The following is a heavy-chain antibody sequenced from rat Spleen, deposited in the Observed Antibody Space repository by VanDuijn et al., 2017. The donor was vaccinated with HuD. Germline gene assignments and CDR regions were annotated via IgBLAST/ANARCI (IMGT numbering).Heavy chain of an antibody. CDR2: ISYDGSGT. CDR3: VRPDGTVVPNWFVY. CDR1: GFTLSDHY. Sequence: EVQLVESDGGLVQPGRSLELSCAASGFTLSDHYMAWVRQAPTKGLEWVATISYDGSGTYYRNSVKGRFTISRDNSKNTLYLQMDILGSEEAATYYCVRPDGTVVPNWFVYWGQGTLVTVSS. D-gene: IGHD1-1*01. J-gene: IGHJ3*01. V-gene: IGHV5-29*01.